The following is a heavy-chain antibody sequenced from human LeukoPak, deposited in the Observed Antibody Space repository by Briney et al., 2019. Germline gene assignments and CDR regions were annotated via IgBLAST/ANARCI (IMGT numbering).Heavy chain of an antibody. CDR2: INPNSGGT. CDR3: ARDSSSWYPPYYYYYMDV. V-gene: IGHV1-2*02. Sequence: ASVKVSCKASGYTFTGYYMHWVRQAPGQGLEWMGWINPNSGGTNYAQKVQGRVTMTRDTSISTAYMELSRLRSDDTAVYYCARDSSSWYPPYYYYYMDVWGKGTTVTISS. J-gene: IGHJ6*03. D-gene: IGHD6-13*01. CDR1: GYTFTGYY.